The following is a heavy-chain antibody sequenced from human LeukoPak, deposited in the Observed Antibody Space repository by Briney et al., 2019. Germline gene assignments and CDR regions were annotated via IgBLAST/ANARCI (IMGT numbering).Heavy chain of an antibody. J-gene: IGHJ4*02. Sequence: GGSLRLSCAASGFTLSSYAMSWVRQGPGKGLEWVSAISVSGNTYHAGSVKGRFTISRDSSKNTLYLQMNSLRAGDAAVYYCAKAPVTSCSGAYCYPFDYWSQGTLVTVSS. D-gene: IGHD2-15*01. CDR1: GFTLSSYA. CDR3: AKAPVTSCSGAYCYPFDY. CDR2: ISVSGNT. V-gene: IGHV3-23*01.